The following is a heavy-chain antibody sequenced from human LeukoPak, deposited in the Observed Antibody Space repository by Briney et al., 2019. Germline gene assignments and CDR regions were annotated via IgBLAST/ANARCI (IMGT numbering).Heavy chain of an antibody. CDR1: GGSTSSSNYY. CDR3: ARLGAGPTYYDFWSGYSSFYFDY. CDR2: IHYSGNS. D-gene: IGHD3-3*01. V-gene: IGHV4-39*01. Sequence: SETLSLTCTVSGGSTSSSNYYWGWIRQPPGKGLEWIGGIHYSGNSYYNPSLKSRVTISVDTSKNQFSLKLSSVTAADTAVYYCARLGAGPTYYDFWSGYSSFYFDYWGQGTLVTVSS. J-gene: IGHJ4*02.